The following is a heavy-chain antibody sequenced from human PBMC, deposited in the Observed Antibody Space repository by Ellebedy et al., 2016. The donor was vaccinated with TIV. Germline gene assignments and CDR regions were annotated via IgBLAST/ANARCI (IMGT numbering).Heavy chain of an antibody. CDR1: GGSFSGYY. CDR3: ARIRGYSYGSEDY. CDR2: INHSGST. J-gene: IGHJ4*02. V-gene: IGHV4-34*01. Sequence: SETLSLTXAVYGGSFSGYYWSWIRQPPGKGLEWIGEINHSGSTNYNPSLKSRVTISVDTSKNQFSLKLSSVTAADTAVYYCARIRGYSYGSEDYWGQGTLVTVSS. D-gene: IGHD5-18*01.